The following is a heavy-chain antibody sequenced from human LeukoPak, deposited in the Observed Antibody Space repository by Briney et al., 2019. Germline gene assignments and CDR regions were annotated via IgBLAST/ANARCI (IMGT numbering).Heavy chain of an antibody. Sequence: GGSLRLSCTASGFTFSSYAMNWVRQAPGKGLEWVSGIGAGGTFTYYADSVKGRFTISRDNSKNTLYLQMNSLRAEDTAVYYCARGYCSGGSCSTIDYWGQGTLVTVSP. D-gene: IGHD2-15*01. V-gene: IGHV3-23*01. CDR2: IGAGGTFT. CDR1: GFTFSSYA. J-gene: IGHJ4*02. CDR3: ARGYCSGGSCSTIDY.